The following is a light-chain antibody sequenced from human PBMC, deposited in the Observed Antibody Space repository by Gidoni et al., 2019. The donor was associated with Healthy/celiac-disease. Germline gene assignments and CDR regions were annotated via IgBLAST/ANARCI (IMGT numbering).Light chain of an antibody. CDR1: QSLLHSNGYNY. V-gene: IGKV2-28*01. J-gene: IGKJ1*01. Sequence: DIVRTQSPLSLPVTPGEPASISCRSSQSLLHSNGYNYLDWYLQKPGQSPQLLIYLGSNRASGVPDRFSGSGSGTDFTLNISRVEAEDVGVYYCMQALQTPPWTFGQGTKVEIK. CDR3: MQALQTPPWT. CDR2: LGS.